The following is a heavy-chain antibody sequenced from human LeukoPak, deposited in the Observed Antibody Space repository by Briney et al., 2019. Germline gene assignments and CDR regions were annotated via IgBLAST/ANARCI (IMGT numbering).Heavy chain of an antibody. CDR1: GFTVSSNY. CDR2: ISSGGST. J-gene: IGHJ3*02. Sequence: AGGSLRLSCAASGFTVSSNYMGWVRQAPGKGLEWVSVISSGGSTYYADSVKGRFTISRDNSKNTLYLQMNSLRAEDTAVYYCARGATYDYGDYLDIWGQGTMVTVSS. CDR3: ARGATYDYGDYLDI. V-gene: IGHV3-53*01. D-gene: IGHD4-17*01.